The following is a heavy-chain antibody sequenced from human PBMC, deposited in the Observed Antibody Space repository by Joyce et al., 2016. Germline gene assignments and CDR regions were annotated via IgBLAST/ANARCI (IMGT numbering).Heavy chain of an antibody. CDR3: ARVAEQHLEYYFDY. CDR2: ISSYDGDT. V-gene: IGHV1-18*01. D-gene: IGHD2/OR15-2a*01. Sequence: QVQVVQSGGELKKHGASVKVSCQTSGFPFSSFGVNWVRQVPGQGLGWRGLISSYDGDTRCAQKFQVRVTMTTDALRRTVYMGLRGLTSDDTGCYYCARVAEQHLEYYFDYWGQGTLVTVSS. J-gene: IGHJ4*02. CDR1: GFPFSSFG.